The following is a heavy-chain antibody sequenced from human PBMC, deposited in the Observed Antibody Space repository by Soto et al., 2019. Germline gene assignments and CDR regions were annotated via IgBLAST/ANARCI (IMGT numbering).Heavy chain of an antibody. CDR1: XXXXTSYX. V-gene: IGHV1-18*01. D-gene: IGHD3-10*01. Sequence: QVQLVQSGAXXKKXXXSVKXXCKXSXXXXTSYXXSWVRQAPGQGLEWMGGISAYNGNTNYAQKLQGRVTMTTDTSTSTAYMELRSLRSDDTAVYYCARDHAGGGSGSYDYWGQGTLVTVSS. CDR3: ARDHAGGGSGSYDY. CDR2: ISAYNGNT. J-gene: IGHJ4*02.